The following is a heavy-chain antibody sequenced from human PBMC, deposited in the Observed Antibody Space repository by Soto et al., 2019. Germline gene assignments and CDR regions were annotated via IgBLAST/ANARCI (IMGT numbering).Heavy chain of an antibody. D-gene: IGHD6-13*01. CDR1: GYTFTSYG. CDR2: ISAYNGNT. Sequence: ASVKVSCKASGYTFTSYGISWVRQAPGQGLEWMGWISAYNGNTNYAQKLQGRVTMTTDTSTSTAYMELRSLRSDDTAVYYCARGYSSSWYSQWETRANWLDPSGQGTMVTVYS. J-gene: IGHJ5*02. CDR3: ARGYSSSWYSQWETRANWLDP. V-gene: IGHV1-18*04.